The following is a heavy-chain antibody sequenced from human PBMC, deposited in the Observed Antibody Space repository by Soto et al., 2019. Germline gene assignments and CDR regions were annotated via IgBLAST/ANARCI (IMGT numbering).Heavy chain of an antibody. CDR3: ARHLGFCSSSTCNSWFGP. CDR2: MYFSGNT. Sequence: SETLSLTCTVSGGPTSSFNESWIRHPPGKGLEWIGYMYFSGNTYYNPSLRSRVTISVDTSKNQFSLKLSSVTAADTAVYYCARHLGFCSSSTCNSWFGPWGQGTLVTV. J-gene: IGHJ5*02. CDR1: GGPTSSFN. V-gene: IGHV4-59*08. D-gene: IGHD2-2*01.